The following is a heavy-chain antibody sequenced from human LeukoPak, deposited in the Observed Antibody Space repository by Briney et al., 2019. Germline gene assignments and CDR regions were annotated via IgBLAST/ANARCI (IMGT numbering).Heavy chain of an antibody. CDR1: GFTFSSYS. Sequence: GGSLRLSCAASGFTFSSYSMNWARQAPGKGLEWVSYISYSSSTIYYADSVRGRFTISRDNAKNSLYLQMNSLRAEDTAVYYCARVSILIVPYYAFDIWGQGTMVTVSS. D-gene: IGHD2/OR15-2a*01. CDR2: ISYSSSTI. CDR3: ARVSILIVPYYAFDI. J-gene: IGHJ3*02. V-gene: IGHV3-48*01.